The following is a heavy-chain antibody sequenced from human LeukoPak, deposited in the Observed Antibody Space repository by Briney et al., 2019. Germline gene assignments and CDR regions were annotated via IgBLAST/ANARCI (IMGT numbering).Heavy chain of an antibody. Sequence: SQTLSLTCTVSGGSISSGGYYWSWIRQHPGKGLEWIGYIYYSGSTNYNPSLKSRVTISVDTSKNQFSLKLSSVTAADTAVYYCARRGYYDSSGYAFDIWGQGTMVTVSS. J-gene: IGHJ3*02. CDR3: ARRGYYDSSGYAFDI. CDR1: GGSISSGGYY. CDR2: IYYSGST. D-gene: IGHD3-22*01. V-gene: IGHV4-61*08.